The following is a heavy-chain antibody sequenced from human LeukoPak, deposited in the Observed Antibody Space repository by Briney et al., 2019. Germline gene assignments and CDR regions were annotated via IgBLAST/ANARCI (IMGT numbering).Heavy chain of an antibody. V-gene: IGHV3-23*01. CDR3: ARDSYSSSSFDY. CDR1: GLTFTSYA. CDR2: ISGSGDTT. J-gene: IGHJ4*02. D-gene: IGHD6-6*01. Sequence: PGGSLRLSCAVSGLTFTSYAMSWVRQAPGKGLEWVSAISGSGDTTYYADSVKGRFTISRDNSKNTLYLQMNSLRAEDTAVYYCARDSYSSSSFDYWGQGTLVTVSS.